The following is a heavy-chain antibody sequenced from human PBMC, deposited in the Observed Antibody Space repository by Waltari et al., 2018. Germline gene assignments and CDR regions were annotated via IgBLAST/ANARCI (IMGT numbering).Heavy chain of an antibody. V-gene: IGHV3-30-3*01. D-gene: IGHD1-7*01. J-gene: IGHJ3*02. Sequence: QVQLGESGGGVVQPGRSLRLSCAASGFTFSRYAMHWVRQAPGKGLEWVAVISDDGSNKYYADSVKGRFTISRDNSKNTLYLQMNSLRAEDTAVYYCARAGITGTYYGLDIWGQGTMVTVSS. CDR3: ARAGITGTYYGLDI. CDR2: ISDDGSNK. CDR1: GFTFSRYA.